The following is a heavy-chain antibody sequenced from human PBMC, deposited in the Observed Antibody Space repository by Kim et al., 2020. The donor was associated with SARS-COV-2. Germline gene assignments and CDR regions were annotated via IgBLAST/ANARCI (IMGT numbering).Heavy chain of an antibody. Sequence: GRSLRLSCAASGFTFSSYSMNWVRQAPGKGLEWVSNISSNSSDIYYADSVKGRFTISRDNAKNSLYLQMNSLRAEDTAVYYCARHPGRWELDVWGQGNTV. CDR3: ARHPGRWELDV. V-gene: IGHV3-21*01. CDR1: GFTFSSYS. CDR2: ISSNSSDI. J-gene: IGHJ6*02. D-gene: IGHD1-26*01.